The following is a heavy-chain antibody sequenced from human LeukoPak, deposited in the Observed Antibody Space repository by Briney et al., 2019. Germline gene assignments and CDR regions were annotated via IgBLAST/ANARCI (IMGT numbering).Heavy chain of an antibody. CDR2: INPIGGST. Sequence: ASVKVSCKASGYTFTSYYMHWVRQAPGQGLEWMGIINPIGGSTSYAQKFQGRVTMTRDTSTSTVYMELSSLRSEDTAVYYCARGGRSLDVVEVAATLSYWGQGTLVTVSS. D-gene: IGHD2-15*01. CDR3: ARGGRSLDVVEVAATLSY. J-gene: IGHJ4*02. CDR1: GYTFTSYY. V-gene: IGHV1-46*03.